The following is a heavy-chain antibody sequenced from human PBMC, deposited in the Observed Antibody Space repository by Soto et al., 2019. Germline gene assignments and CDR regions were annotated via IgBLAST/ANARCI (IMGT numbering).Heavy chain of an antibody. D-gene: IGHD2-2*01. Sequence: QVQLVESGGGVVQPGRSLRLSCAASGFTFSPYAMHWVRQAPGKGLEWVAVISYDGNNKNYADSVKGRLAISRDNSRNTLYLQMNSLRAEDTAVYYCARARLDTPALEYWGQGTLVTVSS. J-gene: IGHJ4*02. CDR3: ARARLDTPALEY. V-gene: IGHV3-30*09. CDR1: GFTFSPYA. CDR2: ISYDGNNK.